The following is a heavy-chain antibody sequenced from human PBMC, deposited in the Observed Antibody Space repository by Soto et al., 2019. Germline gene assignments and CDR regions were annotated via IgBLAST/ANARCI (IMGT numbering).Heavy chain of an antibody. CDR2: IIPIFGTA. CDR1: GGTFSSYA. D-gene: IGHD2-8*01. J-gene: IGHJ4*02. Sequence: ASVKVSCKASGGTFSSYAISWVRQAPGQGLEWMGGIIPIFGTANYAQKFQGRVTITADESTRTAYMELSSLRSEDTAVYYCAGADCTNGVCYLAFDYWGQGTLVTVSS. CDR3: AGADCTNGVCYLAFDY. V-gene: IGHV1-69*13.